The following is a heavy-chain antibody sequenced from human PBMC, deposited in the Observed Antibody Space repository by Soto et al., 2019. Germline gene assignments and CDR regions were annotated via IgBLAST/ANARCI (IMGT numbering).Heavy chain of an antibody. V-gene: IGHV4-34*01. Sequence: SETQSLTCAVYGGSFSGYYWSWIRQPPGKGLEWIGEINHSGSTNYNPSLKSRVTISVDTSKNQFSLKLSSVTAADTAVYYCARGLTMRTFDSWAQGTVVTVSA. CDR3: ARGLTMRTFDS. J-gene: IGHJ5*01. CDR2: INHSGST. CDR1: GGSFSGYY. D-gene: IGHD3-3*01.